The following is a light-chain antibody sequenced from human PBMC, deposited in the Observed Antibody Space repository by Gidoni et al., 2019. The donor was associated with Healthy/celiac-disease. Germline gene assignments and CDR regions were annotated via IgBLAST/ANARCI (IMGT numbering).Light chain of an antibody. CDR1: QRVSSY. CDR3: QQRSNWPLT. J-gene: IGKJ4*01. Sequence: EIVLTHPPATLSLSPGERATLSCRASQRVSSYLAWYQQKPGQAPRLLIYDASNRATGIPARFSGSGSGTDFTLTISSLEPEDFAVYYCQQRSNWPLTFXGXTKVEIK. CDR2: DAS. V-gene: IGKV3-11*01.